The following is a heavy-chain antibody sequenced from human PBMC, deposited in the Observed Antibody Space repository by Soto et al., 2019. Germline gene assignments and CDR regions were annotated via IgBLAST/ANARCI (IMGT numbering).Heavy chain of an antibody. CDR3: ATPAEPLDTATLKGLAH. J-gene: IGHJ4*02. CDR1: GGTFSNTA. CDR2: IIPIFGAP. V-gene: IGHV1-69*01. Sequence: QVQLVQSGAEVKKPGSSVKVSCKASGGTFSNTAFIWVRQAPGQGLEWMGGIIPIFGAPNYAQKFQGRLMISADDTASKAYMELNTLTSEHTAVYYCATPAEPLDTATLKGLAHWGQGTLVTVSS. D-gene: IGHD5-18*01.